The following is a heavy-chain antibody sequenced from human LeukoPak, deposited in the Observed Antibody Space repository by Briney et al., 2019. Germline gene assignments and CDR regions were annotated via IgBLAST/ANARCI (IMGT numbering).Heavy chain of an antibody. D-gene: IGHD3-22*01. Sequence: GGSLRLSCAASGFTFSSYSMNWVRQAPGKGLEWVSSISSSSSYIYYADSVKGRFTISRDNAKNSLYLQMNSLRAEDTAVYYCASLFMSYDSCGYDAFDIWGQGTMVTVSS. CDR1: GFTFSSYS. CDR2: ISSSSSYI. CDR3: ASLFMSYDSCGYDAFDI. J-gene: IGHJ3*02. V-gene: IGHV3-21*01.